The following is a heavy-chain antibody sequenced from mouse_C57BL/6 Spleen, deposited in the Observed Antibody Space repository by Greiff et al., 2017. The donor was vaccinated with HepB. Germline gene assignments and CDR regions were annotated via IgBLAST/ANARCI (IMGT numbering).Heavy chain of an antibody. CDR2: IDPETGGT. V-gene: IGHV1-15*01. CDR3: TRTGYGSSYLGAMDY. D-gene: IGHD1-1*01. J-gene: IGHJ4*01. Sequence: VQLQQSGAELVRPGASVTLSCKASGYTFTDYEMHWVKQTPVHGLEWIGAIDPETGGTAYNQKFKGKAILTADKSSSTAYMELRSLTSEDSAVYYCTRTGYGSSYLGAMDYWGQGTSVTVSS. CDR1: GYTFTDYE.